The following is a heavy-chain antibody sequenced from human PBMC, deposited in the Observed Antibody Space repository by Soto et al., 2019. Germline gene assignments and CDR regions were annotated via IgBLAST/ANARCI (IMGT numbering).Heavy chain of an antibody. CDR2: ISGSGDST. V-gene: IGHV3-23*01. J-gene: IGHJ4*02. CDR3: AKDPSATERVQLPTTYFHY. D-gene: IGHD2-2*01. Sequence: GGSLRLSCAASGFTFSSYAMSWVRQAPGKGLEWVSAISGSGDSTYYVDAVKVQFTISLDNSKNTLYLQMNSLRDEDTAIYYCAKDPSATERVQLPTTYFHYWGQGTLVTVSS. CDR1: GFTFSSYA.